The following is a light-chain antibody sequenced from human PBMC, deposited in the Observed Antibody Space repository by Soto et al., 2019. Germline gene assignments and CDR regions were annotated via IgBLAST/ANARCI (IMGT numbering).Light chain of an antibody. CDR3: SSYTSSTIYV. V-gene: IGLV2-14*01. CDR1: SSDVGGYNY. Sequence: QSALTQPASVSGSPGQSITISCTGTSSDVGGYNYVSWYQQHPGKAPKLMIYEVSNRPSGVPNRFSGSKSGNTASLTISGLQAEDEADYYFSSYTSSTIYVFGTGTKVTLL. J-gene: IGLJ1*01. CDR2: EVS.